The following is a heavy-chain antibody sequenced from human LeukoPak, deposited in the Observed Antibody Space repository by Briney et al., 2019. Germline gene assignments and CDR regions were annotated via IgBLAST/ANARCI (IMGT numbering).Heavy chain of an antibody. J-gene: IGHJ4*02. V-gene: IGHV1-46*01. Sequence: ASVKVSCKASGGTFSSYAISWVRQAPGQGLEWMGIINPSGGSTSYAQKFQGRVTMTRDTSTSTVYMELSSLRSEDTAVYYCARVEIAVAGVSFDYWGQGTLVTVSS. D-gene: IGHD6-19*01. CDR1: GGTFSSYA. CDR2: INPSGGST. CDR3: ARVEIAVAGVSFDY.